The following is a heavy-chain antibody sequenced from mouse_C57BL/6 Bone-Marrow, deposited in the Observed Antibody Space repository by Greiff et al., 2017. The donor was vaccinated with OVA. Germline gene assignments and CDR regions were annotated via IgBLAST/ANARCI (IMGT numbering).Heavy chain of an antibody. J-gene: IGHJ2*01. CDR1: GYTFTDYY. Sequence: QVQLQQSGAELVRPGASVKLSCKASGYTFTDYYINWVKQRPGQGLEWIARIYPGSGNTYYNEKFKGKATLTAEKSSSTAYMQLSSLTSEDSAVYFCARNWPFDYWGQGTTLSLL. D-gene: IGHD4-1*01. V-gene: IGHV1-76*01. CDR2: IYPGSGNT. CDR3: ARNWPFDY.